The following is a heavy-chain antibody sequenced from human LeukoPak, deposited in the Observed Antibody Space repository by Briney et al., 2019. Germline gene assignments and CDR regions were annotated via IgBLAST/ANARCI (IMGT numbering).Heavy chain of an antibody. J-gene: IGHJ4*02. D-gene: IGHD1-26*01. CDR2: INGDGRNT. Sequence: GGSLRLSCAASGFTFSTYWMHWVRQAPGEGLVWVSHINGDGRNTNYADSVKGRFTISRDNAKNTLYLQMNSLRAEDTAVYYCAREEGATDYWGQGTLVTVSS. V-gene: IGHV3-74*01. CDR3: AREEGATDY. CDR1: GFTFSTYW.